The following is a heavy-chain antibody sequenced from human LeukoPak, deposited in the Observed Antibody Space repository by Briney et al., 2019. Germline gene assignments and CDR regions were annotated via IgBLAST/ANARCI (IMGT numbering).Heavy chain of an antibody. Sequence: ASVKVSCKASGYTFTSYGISWVRQAPGQGLEWMGWISAYNGNTNYAQKLQGRVTMTTDTSTSTAYMELRSLRSDDTAVYYCATKWGVVPAAITSLSPAGPWYYFDYWGQGTLVTVSS. J-gene: IGHJ4*02. V-gene: IGHV1-18*01. CDR3: ATKWGVVPAAITSLSPAGPWYYFDY. CDR1: GYTFTSYG. CDR2: ISAYNGNT. D-gene: IGHD2-2*02.